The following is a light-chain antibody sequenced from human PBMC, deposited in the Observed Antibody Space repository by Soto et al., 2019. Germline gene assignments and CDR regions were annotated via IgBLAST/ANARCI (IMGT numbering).Light chain of an antibody. CDR2: AAS. CDR1: QGISGY. J-gene: IGKJ1*01. Sequence: DIQMTQSPSSVSASVGDRVTITCRASQGISGYLAWYQQKPGIAPRLLIYAASSLESGVPSRFSGSGSGTEFTLTISSLQPDDFATYYCQQYNSYPWTFGQGTKVDIK. V-gene: IGKV1D-16*01. CDR3: QQYNSYPWT.